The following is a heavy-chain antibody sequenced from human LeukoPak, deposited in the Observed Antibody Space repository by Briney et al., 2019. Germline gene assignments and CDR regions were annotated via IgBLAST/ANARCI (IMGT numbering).Heavy chain of an antibody. J-gene: IGHJ6*04. Sequence: PGGSLRLSCAASGFTFSSYEMNWVRQAPGKGLEWVSYISSSGSTIYYADSVKGRFTISRDNAKNSLYLQMNSVRAEDTAVYYCARESQYGMDVWGKGTTVTVSS. CDR2: ISSSGSTI. CDR1: GFTFSSYE. CDR3: ARESQYGMDV. V-gene: IGHV3-48*03.